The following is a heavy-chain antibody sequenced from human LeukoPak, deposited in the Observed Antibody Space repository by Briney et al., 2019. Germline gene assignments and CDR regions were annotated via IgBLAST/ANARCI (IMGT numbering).Heavy chain of an antibody. Sequence: GGSLRLSCAASGFTFSRHWMHWVRQAPGKGLVWVSRSNADGSITGYADSVKGRFTISRDNAKNTPYLQMNSLRAEDTAVYYCARGSSVTGDYTMDVWGQGTTVTVSS. V-gene: IGHV3-74*01. CDR2: SNADGSIT. CDR1: GFTFSRHW. J-gene: IGHJ6*02. CDR3: ARGSSVTGDYTMDV. D-gene: IGHD3-10*01.